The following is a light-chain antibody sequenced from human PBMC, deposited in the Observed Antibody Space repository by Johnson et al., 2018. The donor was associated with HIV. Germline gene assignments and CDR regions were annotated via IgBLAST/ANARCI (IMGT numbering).Light chain of an antibody. V-gene: IGLV1-51*02. CDR3: GTWDSSLSASYG. J-gene: IGLJ1*01. Sequence: QSVLTQPPSVSAAPGQKVTISCSGSGSNIGNNYVSWYQQLPGTAPKLLIYENNKRPSGIPDRFSGSKSGTSATLGITGLQTGDEADYYCGTWDSSLSASYGFGTGTKVTVL. CDR2: ENN. CDR1: GSNIGNNY.